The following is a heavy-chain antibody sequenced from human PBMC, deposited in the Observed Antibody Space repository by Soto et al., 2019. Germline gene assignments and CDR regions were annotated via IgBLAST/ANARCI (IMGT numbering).Heavy chain of an antibody. Sequence: SETLSLTCTVSGGSVSSGSYYWSWIRQPPGKGLEWIGYIYYSGSTNYNPSLKSRVTISVDTSKNQFSLKLSSVTAADTAVYYCARDARYSGYDLYYYYGMDVWGQGTTVTVSS. V-gene: IGHV4-61*01. CDR3: ARDARYSGYDLYYYYGMDV. J-gene: IGHJ6*02. D-gene: IGHD5-12*01. CDR2: IYYSGST. CDR1: GGSVSSGSYY.